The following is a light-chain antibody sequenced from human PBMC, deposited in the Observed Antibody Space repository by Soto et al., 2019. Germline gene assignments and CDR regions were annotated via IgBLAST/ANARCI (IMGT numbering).Light chain of an antibody. CDR1: SSDAGGYNY. Sequence: QSVLAQPASVSGSPGQSITISCTGTSSDAGGYNYVSWYQQHPGKAPKLMIYEVSNRPSGVSNRFSGSKSGNTASLTISGLQAEDEADYYCSSYTSSTAYVFGTGIKVTVL. V-gene: IGLV2-14*01. J-gene: IGLJ1*01. CDR2: EVS. CDR3: SSYTSSTAYV.